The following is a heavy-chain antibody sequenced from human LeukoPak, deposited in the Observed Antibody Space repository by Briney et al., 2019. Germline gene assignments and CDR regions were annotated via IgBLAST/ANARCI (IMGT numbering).Heavy chain of an antibody. J-gene: IGHJ6*03. CDR1: GYTFTSYD. CDR3: ARGVVATISYYHYYMEV. V-gene: IGHV1-8*03. Sequence: ASVKASCKASGYTFTSYDINWVRQAGGQGLGGRGWMNPKTGNTVYAQKFKGRVTITRNTSISTVYMEMSRLRSEDKAVYYCARGVVATISYYHYYMEVCGKGTTVTVSS. CDR2: MNPKTGNT. D-gene: IGHD1-26*01.